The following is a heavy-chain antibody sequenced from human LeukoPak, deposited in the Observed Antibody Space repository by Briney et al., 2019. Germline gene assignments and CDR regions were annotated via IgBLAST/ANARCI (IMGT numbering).Heavy chain of an antibody. Sequence: PGGALRLSCAASVCTFSSYNMNWVRQAPGKGLEWVSYISISSSTIYYAYSVKCRFTISRENAKNSLYLQMNSLRDEDTAVYYCAREYSSSSGSVSDYWGQGTLVTVSS. CDR2: ISISSSTI. CDR1: VCTFSSYN. D-gene: IGHD6-6*01. V-gene: IGHV3-48*02. CDR3: AREYSSSSGSVSDY. J-gene: IGHJ4*02.